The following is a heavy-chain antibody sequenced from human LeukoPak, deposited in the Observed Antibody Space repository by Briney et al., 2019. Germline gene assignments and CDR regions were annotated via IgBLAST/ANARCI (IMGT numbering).Heavy chain of an antibody. J-gene: IGHJ1*01. Sequence: GGSLRPSCAASGFTFSSYWVHWVRQAPGKGLLWVSRIKSDGSTNYADSVKGRFTISRDNAKNTVSLQMNSLRAEDTGVYYCARAPSEIGGYYPEYFRHWGQGTLVTVSS. V-gene: IGHV3-74*01. CDR3: ARAPSEIGGYYPEYFRH. CDR1: GFTFSSYW. CDR2: IKSDGST. D-gene: IGHD3-22*01.